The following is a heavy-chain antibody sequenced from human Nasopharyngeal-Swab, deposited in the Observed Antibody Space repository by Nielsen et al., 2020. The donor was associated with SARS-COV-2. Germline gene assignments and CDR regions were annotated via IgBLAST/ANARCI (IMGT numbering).Heavy chain of an antibody. D-gene: IGHD1-26*01. CDR2: ISYDGNDK. V-gene: IGHV3-30*03. J-gene: IGHJ6*02. CDR3: ARLVGYGMDV. CDR1: GFIFSNYG. Sequence: GGSLRLSCAASGFIFSNYGMHWVRQAPGKGLEWVAVISYDGNDKYYADSVRGRFTISRDKSKSTLSLQMYSLRADDTAAYYCARLVGYGMDVWGQGTTVTVSS.